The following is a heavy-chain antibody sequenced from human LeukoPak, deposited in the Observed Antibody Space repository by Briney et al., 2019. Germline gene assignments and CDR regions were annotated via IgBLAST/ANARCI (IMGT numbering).Heavy chain of an antibody. CDR3: ARGDRDLYCSSTSCYPVL. V-gene: IGHV3-23*01. Sequence: GGSLRLSCAASGFTFSSYAMSWVRQAPGKGLEWVSAISGSGGSTYYADSVKGRFTISRDNAKNSLYLQMNSLRAEDTAVYYCARGDRDLYCSSTSCYPVLGGQGTLVTVSS. CDR1: GFTFSSYA. D-gene: IGHD2-2*01. J-gene: IGHJ4*02. CDR2: ISGSGGST.